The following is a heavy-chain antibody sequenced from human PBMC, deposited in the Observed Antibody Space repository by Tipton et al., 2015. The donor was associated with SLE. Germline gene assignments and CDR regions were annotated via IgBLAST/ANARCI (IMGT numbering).Heavy chain of an antibody. CDR2: IYYTAGT. J-gene: IGHJ3*02. D-gene: IGHD1-1*01. CDR1: GSSITNHY. V-gene: IGHV4-59*11. Sequence: TLSLTCTVSGSSITNHYWSWIRQPPGKGLEWIGYIYYTAGTYYNPSLKSRVTISVDTSKNQFSLKLSSVTAADTAVYYCASDGVWNPIWGQGTMVTVSS. CDR3: ASDGVWNPI.